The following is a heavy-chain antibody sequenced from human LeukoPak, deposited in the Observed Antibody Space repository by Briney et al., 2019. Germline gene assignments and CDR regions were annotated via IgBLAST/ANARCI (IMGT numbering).Heavy chain of an antibody. Sequence: PGGSLRLSCAASGFTFSSHAMSWVRQAPGKGLEWVSTISGNGGTTYYADSVKGRFTISRANSKNTLYLQMNSLRVEDTAVFYCATPPPDSSGWLFDYWGQGTLVTVSS. CDR1: GFTFSSHA. V-gene: IGHV3-23*01. J-gene: IGHJ4*02. CDR3: ATPPPDSSGWLFDY. D-gene: IGHD6-25*01. CDR2: ISGNGGTT.